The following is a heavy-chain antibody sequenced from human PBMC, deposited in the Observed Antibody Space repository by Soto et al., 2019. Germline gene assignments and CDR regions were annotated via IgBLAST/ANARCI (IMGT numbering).Heavy chain of an antibody. CDR1: GFTFGDYA. Sequence: GGSLRLSCTASGFTFGDYAMRWVRQAPGKGLEWVGFIRSKAYGVTTEYAASVKGRFTISRDDSKSIAYLQMNSLKTEDTAVYYCTRDTNITMVRGVYFDYWGQGALVTVSS. CDR3: TRDTNITMVRGVYFDY. V-gene: IGHV3-49*04. CDR2: IRSKAYGVTT. J-gene: IGHJ4*02. D-gene: IGHD3-10*01.